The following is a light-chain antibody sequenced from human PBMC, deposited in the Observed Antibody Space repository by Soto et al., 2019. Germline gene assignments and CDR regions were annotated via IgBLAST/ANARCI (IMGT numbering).Light chain of an antibody. CDR3: SSYTSSTPLL. Sequence: QSVLTQPASVSGSPGQSVTISCSGTSSDIGGFNRVSWYQQHPGNAPELMIFDVGYRPSGVSNRFSAPKSGNTAALTTSGLQAEDEADYYCSSYTSSTPLLFCGGTTLTLL. J-gene: IGLJ2*01. V-gene: IGLV2-14*01. CDR1: SSDIGGFNR. CDR2: DVG.